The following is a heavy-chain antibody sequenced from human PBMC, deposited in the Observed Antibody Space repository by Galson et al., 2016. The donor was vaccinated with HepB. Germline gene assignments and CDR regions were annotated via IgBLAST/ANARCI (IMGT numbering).Heavy chain of an antibody. CDR2: ISGRADTT. D-gene: IGHD3/OR15-3a*01. Sequence: SLRLSCAASGFTFSAYAMTWVRQTPGKGLEWVSAISGRADTTYYADSVKGRFTVSRDNSKNTLSLEINNLRADDTAIYYCAKVMARTGYYFAPLFDSWGQGTLVTVSS. J-gene: IGHJ4*02. CDR1: GFTFSAYA. V-gene: IGHV3-23*01. CDR3: AKVMARTGYYFAPLFDS.